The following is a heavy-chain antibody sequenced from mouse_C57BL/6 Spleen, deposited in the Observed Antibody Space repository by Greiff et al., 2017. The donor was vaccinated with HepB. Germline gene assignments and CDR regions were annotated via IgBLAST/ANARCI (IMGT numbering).Heavy chain of an antibody. D-gene: IGHD2-14*01. J-gene: IGHJ2*01. V-gene: IGHV3-6*01. CDR3: ARAGEYDGYYFDD. CDR2: ISYDGSN. CDR1: GYSITSGYY. Sequence: DVQLQESGPGLVKPSQSLSLTCSVTGYSITSGYYWNWIRQFPGNKLEWMGYISYDGSNNYNPSLKNRISITRDTSKNQFFLKLNSVTTEDTATYYCARAGEYDGYYFDDWGQGTTLTVSS.